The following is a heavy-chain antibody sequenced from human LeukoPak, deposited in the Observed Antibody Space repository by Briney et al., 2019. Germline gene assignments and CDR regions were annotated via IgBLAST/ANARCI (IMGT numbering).Heavy chain of an antibody. CDR3: AREGGDDYGSGSYYPDDY. V-gene: IGHV4-59*12. CDR1: GGSIGSYY. J-gene: IGHJ4*01. D-gene: IGHD3-10*01. Sequence: TTSETLSLTCTVSGGSIGSYYWSWIRQPPGKGLEWIGSIYYSGSTYYNPSLKSRVTISVDTSKNQFSLKLSSVTAADTAVYYCAREGGDDYGSGSYYPDDYWGQEPWSPSPQ. CDR2: IYYSGST.